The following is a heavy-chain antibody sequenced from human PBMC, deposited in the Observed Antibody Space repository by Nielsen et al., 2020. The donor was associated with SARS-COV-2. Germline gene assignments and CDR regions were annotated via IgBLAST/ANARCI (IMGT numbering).Heavy chain of an antibody. CDR3: AREWGYGTHYYYGMDV. V-gene: IGHV1-69*06. CDR2: IIPIFGTA. J-gene: IGHJ6*02. D-gene: IGHD1-14*01. Sequence: SVKVSCKASGGIFSSYAISWVRQAPGQGLEWMGGIIPIFGTANYAQKFQGRVTITADKSTSTAYMELSRLRSDDTAVYYCAREWGYGTHYYYGMDVWGQGTTVTVSS. CDR1: GGIFSSYA.